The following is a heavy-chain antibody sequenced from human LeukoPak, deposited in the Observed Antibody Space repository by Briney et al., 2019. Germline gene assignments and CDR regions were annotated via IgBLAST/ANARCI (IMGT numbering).Heavy chain of an antibody. D-gene: IGHD6-13*01. V-gene: IGHV4-34*01. Sequence: PSETLSLTCAVYGGSFSGYYWSWIRQPPGKGLEWIGEINHSGSTNYNPSLKSRVTISVDTSKNQFSLKLSSVTAADTAVYYCARDPSGRSIAAADSYNWFDPWGQGTLVTVSS. CDR3: ARDPSGRSIAAADSYNWFDP. CDR1: GGSFSGYY. CDR2: INHSGST. J-gene: IGHJ5*02.